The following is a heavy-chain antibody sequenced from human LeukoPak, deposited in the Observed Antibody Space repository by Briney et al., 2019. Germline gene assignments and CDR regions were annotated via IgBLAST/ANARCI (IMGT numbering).Heavy chain of an antibody. J-gene: IGHJ4*02. V-gene: IGHV4-59*01. D-gene: IGHD3-22*01. Sequence: KSSETLSLTCTVSGGSISSYYWSWIRKPPGKGLEWIGYIYYSGSTNYNPSLKSRVTISVDTSKNQFSLKLSSVTAADTAVYYCARARYYYDSSGYYPYFDYWGQGTLVTVSS. CDR3: ARARYYYDSSGYYPYFDY. CDR2: IYYSGST. CDR1: GGSISSYY.